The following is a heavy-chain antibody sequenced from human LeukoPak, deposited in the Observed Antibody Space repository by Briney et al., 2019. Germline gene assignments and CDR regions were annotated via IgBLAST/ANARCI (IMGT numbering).Heavy chain of an antibody. V-gene: IGHV1-69*05. CDR1: GGTFSSYA. Sequence: SVKVSCKASGGTFSSYAISWVRQAPGQGLEWMGRIIPIFGTANYAQKFQGRVTITTDESTSTAYMELSSLRSEDTAVYYCARAKITLGYYYDSSGYYEDAFDIWGQGTMVTVSS. CDR3: ARAKITLGYYYDSSGYYEDAFDI. D-gene: IGHD3-22*01. CDR2: IIPIFGTA. J-gene: IGHJ3*02.